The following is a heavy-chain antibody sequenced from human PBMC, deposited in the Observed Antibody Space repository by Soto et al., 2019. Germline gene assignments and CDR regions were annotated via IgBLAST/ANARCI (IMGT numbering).Heavy chain of an antibody. Sequence: ASVKVSCKASGYTFTSYAIPWVCQAPGQSLEWMGWINAGNGNTKSSEKFQGRVTISRATSASTAYLELSRLTSEDTAVYFCGRAGVNCMSPNCYRIQPDWCDPWGQGTLVTVSS. CDR1: GYTFTSYA. CDR2: INAGNGNT. D-gene: IGHD2-2*01. CDR3: GRAGVNCMSPNCYRIQPDWCDP. J-gene: IGHJ5*02. V-gene: IGHV1-3*01.